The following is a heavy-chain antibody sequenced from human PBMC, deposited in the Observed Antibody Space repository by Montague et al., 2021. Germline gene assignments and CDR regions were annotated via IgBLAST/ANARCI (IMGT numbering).Heavy chain of an antibody. CDR1: GYSFTSYG. V-gene: IGHV1-18*01. Sequence: SVKVSCKASGYSFTSYGITWVRQAPGQGLEWMGWISGYKGNTNYAQKLQDRVTMTTDTSTSTAYMELRSLRSDDTAVYFCARKYQTDDAFDIWGQGTMVTVSS. CDR2: ISGYKGNT. D-gene: IGHD2-2*01. J-gene: IGHJ3*02. CDR3: ARKYQTDDAFDI.